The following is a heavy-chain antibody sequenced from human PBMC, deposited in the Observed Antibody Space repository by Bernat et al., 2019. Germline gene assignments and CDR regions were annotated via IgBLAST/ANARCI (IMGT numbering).Heavy chain of an antibody. J-gene: IGHJ4*02. D-gene: IGHD6-25*01. Sequence: EVQLVESGGGVVQPGGSLRLSCAASGFTFDDYAMHWVRQAPGKGLEWVSLISGDGGSTYYADSVKGRFTISRDNAKKSLYLQMNSLRAEDTAVYYCASGGPPPGIAAAAPAGWGQGTLVTVSS. V-gene: IGHV3-43*02. CDR1: GFTFDDYA. CDR3: ASGGPPPGIAAAAPAG. CDR2: ISGDGGST.